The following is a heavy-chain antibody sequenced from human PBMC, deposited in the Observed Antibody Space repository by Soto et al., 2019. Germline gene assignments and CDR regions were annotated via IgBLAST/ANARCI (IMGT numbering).Heavy chain of an antibody. CDR3: AKHESWDDAFDI. CDR2: ISYDGSNK. V-gene: IGHV3-30*18. CDR1: GFTFSSYG. D-gene: IGHD6-13*01. Sequence: PGGSLRLSCAASGFTFSSYGMHWVRQAPGKGLEWVAVISYDGSNKYYADSVKGRFTISRDNSKNTLYLQMNSLRAEDTAVYYCAKHESWDDAFDIWGQGTMATVSS. J-gene: IGHJ3*02.